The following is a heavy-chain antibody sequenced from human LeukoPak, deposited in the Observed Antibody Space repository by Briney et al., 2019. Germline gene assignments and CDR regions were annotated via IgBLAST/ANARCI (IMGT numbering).Heavy chain of an antibody. D-gene: IGHD6-13*01. CDR3: ARGHDSSSADY. CDR1: GGSISNGGNY. J-gene: IGHJ4*02. Sequence: KSSETLSLTCTVSGGSISNGGNYWSWIRQHPGKGLEWIGYIYYSGSTYYNPSLKSRIIISVDTSKNQFSLKLSSVTAADTAVYYCARGHDSSSADYWGQGTLVTVSS. V-gene: IGHV4-31*03. CDR2: IYYSGST.